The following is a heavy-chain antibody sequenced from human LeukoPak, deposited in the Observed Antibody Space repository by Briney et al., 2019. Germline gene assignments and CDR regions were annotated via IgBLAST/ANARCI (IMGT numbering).Heavy chain of an antibody. CDR1: GGSVIRSTSS. Sequence: HSETLSLTCNVSGGSVIRSTSSCGWVRPPPGKGLEWIGNIFQSGTTYDNPSLKSRATMSVDTSKNPLSLKMRSVTAADTAVYYCAKTIGGVAKGGSHYFDSWGQGTLVTVSS. V-gene: IGHV4-39*07. CDR3: AKTIGGVAKGGSHYFDS. D-gene: IGHD1-26*01. J-gene: IGHJ4*02. CDR2: IFQSGTT.